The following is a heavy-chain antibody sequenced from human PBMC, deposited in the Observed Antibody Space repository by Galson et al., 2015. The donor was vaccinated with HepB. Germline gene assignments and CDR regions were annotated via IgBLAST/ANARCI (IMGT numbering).Heavy chain of an antibody. Sequence: SLRLSCAASGFTFSSYAMSWVRQAPGKGLEWVSAISGSGGNTYYADSVKGRFTISRDNSKNTLYLQMNSLRVEDTAVYYCAKAVTGSSVPGYWGQGTLVTVSS. V-gene: IGHV3-23*01. J-gene: IGHJ4*02. D-gene: IGHD3-10*01. CDR1: GFTFSSYA. CDR2: ISGSGGNT. CDR3: AKAVTGSSVPGY.